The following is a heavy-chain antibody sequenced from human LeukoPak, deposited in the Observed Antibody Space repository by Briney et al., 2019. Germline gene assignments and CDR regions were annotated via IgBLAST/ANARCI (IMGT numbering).Heavy chain of an antibody. Sequence: GASLRLSCAASGFTFSNCAMSWVRQAPGEGLEWVSAITGSGFDTYHADSVKGRFTISRDNFKTALFLQMNSLRAEDTAVYYCVKGSDAARPYYFDYWGQGTLVTVSS. CDR3: VKGSDAARPYYFDY. CDR2: ITGSGFDT. CDR1: GFTFSNCA. D-gene: IGHD2-2*01. V-gene: IGHV3-23*01. J-gene: IGHJ4*02.